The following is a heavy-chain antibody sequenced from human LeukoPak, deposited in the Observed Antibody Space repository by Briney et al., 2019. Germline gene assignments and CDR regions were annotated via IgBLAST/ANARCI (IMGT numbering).Heavy chain of an antibody. J-gene: IGHJ5*02. Sequence: ASVKVSCKASGYTFTRYYMHWVRQAPGQGLEWMGWINPNSGCTNYAQKFQGRVTMTRHTSISTAYMELSRLRSDDTAVYYCARVPHIVAQAHWFDPWGQGTLVTVSS. D-gene: IGHD5-12*01. CDR3: ARVPHIVAQAHWFDP. V-gene: IGHV1-2*02. CDR1: GYTFTRYY. CDR2: INPNSGCT.